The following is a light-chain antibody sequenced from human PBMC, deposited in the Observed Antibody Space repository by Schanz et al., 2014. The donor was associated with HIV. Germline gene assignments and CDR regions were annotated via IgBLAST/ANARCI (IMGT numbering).Light chain of an antibody. CDR3: AAWDDSLNGVV. CDR2: SNN. CDR1: SSNVGNNA. V-gene: IGLV1-44*01. J-gene: IGLJ2*01. Sequence: QSVLTQPPSASGTPRQRVTISCSGSSSNVGNNAVNWYQQLPGTAPKLFIYSNNQRPSGVPDRFSGSKSGTSASLAISGLQSEDEADYYCAAWDDSLNGVVFGGGTKLTVL.